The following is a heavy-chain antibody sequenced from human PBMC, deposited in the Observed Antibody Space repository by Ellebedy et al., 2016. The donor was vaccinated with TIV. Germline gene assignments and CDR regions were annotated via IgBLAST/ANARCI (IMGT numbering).Heavy chain of an antibody. CDR1: GYTFSSYY. V-gene: IGHV1-46*01. CDR2: INPSAGST. CDR3: ARGLGHTETLTKTGFGDY. J-gene: IGHJ4*02. D-gene: IGHD3-16*01. Sequence: AASVKVSCKASGYTFSSYYVHWVRQAPGQGLEWMGIINPSAGSTAYAQNFQCRVTMTRDTSTSTVYMELSSLTSEDTAMYFCARGLGHTETLTKTGFGDYWGQGTLVTVSS.